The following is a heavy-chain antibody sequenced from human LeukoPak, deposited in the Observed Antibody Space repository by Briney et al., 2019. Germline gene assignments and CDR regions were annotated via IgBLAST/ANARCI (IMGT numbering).Heavy chain of an antibody. D-gene: IGHD2-21*02. CDR3: AREGSYCGGDCPDAFDI. V-gene: IGHV4-30-4*08. J-gene: IGHJ3*02. CDR1: GGSISSGDYY. Sequence: SETLSLTCTVSGGSISSGDYYWSWIRQPPGKGLEWIGYIYYSGSTYYNPSLKSRVTISVDTSKNQFSLKLSSVTAADTAVYYCAREGSYCGGDCPDAFDIWGQGTMVTVSS. CDR2: IYYSGST.